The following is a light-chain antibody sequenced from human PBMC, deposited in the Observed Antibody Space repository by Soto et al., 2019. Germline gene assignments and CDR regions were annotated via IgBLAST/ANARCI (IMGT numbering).Light chain of an antibody. CDR1: SSDVGGYNY. J-gene: IGLJ1*01. CDR2: DVT. Sequence: QSALTQPASVSGSPGQSITISCTGTSSDVGGYNYVSWYQQQPGKAPKFMIYDVTNRPSGVSNLFSGSKSGNTASLTISGLQAEDEADYYCCSYTTSNTRQIAFGTGTKVTVL. V-gene: IGLV2-14*01. CDR3: CSYTTSNTRQIA.